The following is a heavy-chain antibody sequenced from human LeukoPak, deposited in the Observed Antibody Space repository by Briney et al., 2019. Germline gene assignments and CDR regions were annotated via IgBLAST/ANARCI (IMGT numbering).Heavy chain of an antibody. Sequence: GESLRLSRAASGFTFSGSGMHWVRQAPGEVLEWVAFIRYHGSDKYYADSVKGRFTISRDNSKNTLYLQMNSLRPEDTSVYFCARSPTSWYFDYWGQGTLVTVSS. V-gene: IGHV3-30*02. CDR1: GFTFSGSG. J-gene: IGHJ4*02. CDR2: IRYHGSDK. CDR3: ARSPTSWYFDY. D-gene: IGHD2-2*01.